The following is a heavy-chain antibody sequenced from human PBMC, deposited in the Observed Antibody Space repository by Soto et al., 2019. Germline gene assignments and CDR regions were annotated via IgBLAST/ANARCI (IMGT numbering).Heavy chain of an antibody. CDR1: GFTFSNYA. J-gene: IGHJ4*02. V-gene: IGHV3-23*01. D-gene: IGHD3-22*01. CDR2: ISGSGSRT. Sequence: EVQLLESGGGLVQPGGSLRLSCAASGFTFSNYALSWVRQAPGKGLEWVSAISGSGSRTYYADSVKGRFTISRDNSKNTLYLQLNNLRAEDTAIYYCAKLPGYYYDSSGYLDYWGQGTLVTVSS. CDR3: AKLPGYYYDSSGYLDY.